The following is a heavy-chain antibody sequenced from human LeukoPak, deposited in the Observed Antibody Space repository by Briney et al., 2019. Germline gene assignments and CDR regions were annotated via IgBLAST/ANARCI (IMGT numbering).Heavy chain of an antibody. J-gene: IGHJ4*02. V-gene: IGHV4-4*07. CDR1: GGSISSYY. CDR2: IYTSGST. Sequence: SETLSLTCTVSGGSISSYYWSWIRQPAGKGLEWIGRIYTSGSTNYNPSLKSRVTMSVDTSKNQFSLKLSSVTAADTAVYYCARDPTYIVLMVYAGDTGSFDYWGQGTLVTVSS. D-gene: IGHD2-8*01. CDR3: ARDPTYIVLMVYAGDTGSFDY.